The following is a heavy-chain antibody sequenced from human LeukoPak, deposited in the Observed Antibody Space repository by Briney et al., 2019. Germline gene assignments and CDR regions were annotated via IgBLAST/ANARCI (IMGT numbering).Heavy chain of an antibody. J-gene: IGHJ6*03. Sequence: PSETLSLTCTVSGGSISSSSYYWGWIRQPPGKGLEWIGSIYYSGSTYYNPSLKSRVTISVDTSKNQFSLKLSSVTAADTAVYYCARLRRGYSGYDYGYYYYMDVWGKGTTVTVSS. V-gene: IGHV4-39*01. CDR2: IYYSGST. CDR1: GGSISSSSYY. D-gene: IGHD5-12*01. CDR3: ARLRRGYSGYDYGYYYYMDV.